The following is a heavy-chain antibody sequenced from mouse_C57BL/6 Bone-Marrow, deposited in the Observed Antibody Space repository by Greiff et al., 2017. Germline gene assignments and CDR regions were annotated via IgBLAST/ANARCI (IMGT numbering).Heavy chain of an antibody. V-gene: IGHV5-4*03. Sequence: EVKVIESGGGLVKPGGSLKLSCAASGFTFSSYAMSWVRQTPEKRLEWVATISDGGSYTYYPDNVKGRFTISRDNAKNNLYLQMSHLKSEDTAMYYCARARFTTVVADYAMDYWGQGTSVTVSS. CDR2: ISDGGSYT. CDR3: ARARFTTVVADYAMDY. D-gene: IGHD1-1*01. J-gene: IGHJ4*01. CDR1: GFTFSSYA.